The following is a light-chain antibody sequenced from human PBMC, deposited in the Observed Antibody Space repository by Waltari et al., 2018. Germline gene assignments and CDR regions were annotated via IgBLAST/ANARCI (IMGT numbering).Light chain of an antibody. CDR2: DAS. V-gene: IGKV1-33*01. Sequence: DIQMTQSPSSLSASVGDRVTITCQASQDISNYLNWYQQQPGRAPKLLIYDASNLETGVPSRFSGSGSGTDFTLTISSLQPEDIATYYCQHYDNVVTFGGGTKVEIE. CDR3: QHYDNVVT. J-gene: IGKJ4*01. CDR1: QDISNY.